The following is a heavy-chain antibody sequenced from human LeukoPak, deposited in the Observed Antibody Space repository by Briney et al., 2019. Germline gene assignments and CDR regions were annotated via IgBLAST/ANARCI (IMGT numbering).Heavy chain of an antibody. CDR2: IYHSGST. V-gene: IGHV4-30-2*01. J-gene: IGHJ3*02. Sequence: PSETLSLTCAVSGASISSGSYSWSWIRQPPGKGLEWIGYIYHSGSTYDNPPLSSRVTISVDRSKNQFSLKLSSVTAADTAVYYCARSGYYTVGTFDIWGQGTMVTVSS. CDR3: ARSGYYTVGTFDI. D-gene: IGHD3/OR15-3a*01. CDR1: GASISSGSYS.